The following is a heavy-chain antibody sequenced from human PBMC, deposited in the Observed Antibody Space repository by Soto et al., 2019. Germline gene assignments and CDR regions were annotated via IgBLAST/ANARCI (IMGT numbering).Heavy chain of an antibody. J-gene: IGHJ5*02. Sequence: SETLSLTCAVYGGSFSGYYWSWIRQPPGKELEWIGEINHSGSTNYNPSLKSRVTISVDTSKNQFSLKLSSVTAEDTAVYYCARDPLTGPAKRAMVRGVFSWFDPWGQGTLVTVSS. CDR2: INHSGST. CDR3: ARDPLTGPAKRAMVRGVFSWFDP. V-gene: IGHV4-34*01. CDR1: GGSFSGYY. D-gene: IGHD3-10*01.